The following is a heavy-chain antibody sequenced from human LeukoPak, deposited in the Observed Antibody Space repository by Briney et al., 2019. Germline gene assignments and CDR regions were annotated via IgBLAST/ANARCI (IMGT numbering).Heavy chain of an antibody. Sequence: GGSLRLSCAASGFTVSSNYMSWVRQAPGKGLEWVSVIYSGGSTYYADSVKGRFTISRDNSKNTLYLQMNSLRAEDTAVYYCATFSRGHYYDSSGPFDYWGQGTLVTVSS. CDR2: IYSGGST. CDR1: GFTVSSNY. CDR3: ATFSRGHYYDSSGPFDY. D-gene: IGHD3-22*01. V-gene: IGHV3-66*01. J-gene: IGHJ4*02.